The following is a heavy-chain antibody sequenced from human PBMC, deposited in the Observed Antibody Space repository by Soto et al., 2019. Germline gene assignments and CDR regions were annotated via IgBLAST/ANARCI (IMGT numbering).Heavy chain of an antibody. J-gene: IGHJ5*02. Sequence: QVQLQESGPGLVKPSETLSLTCTVSGGSISSYYWSWIRQPPGKGLEWIGYSYYSGSTNYNPSLKSRVTISVDTSKNQFSLKLSSVTAADTAVYYCARDKGAYCSSTSCPAHNWFDPWGQGTLVTVSS. CDR3: ARDKGAYCSSTSCPAHNWFDP. D-gene: IGHD2-2*01. CDR2: SYYSGST. V-gene: IGHV4-59*01. CDR1: GGSISSYY.